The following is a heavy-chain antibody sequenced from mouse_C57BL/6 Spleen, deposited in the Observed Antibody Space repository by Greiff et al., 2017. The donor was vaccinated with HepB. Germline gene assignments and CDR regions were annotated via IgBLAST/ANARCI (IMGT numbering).Heavy chain of an antibody. Sequence: VQLKESGGGLVKPGGSLKLSCAASGFTFSDYGMHWVRQAPEKGLEWVAYISSGSSTIYYADTVKGRFTISRDNAKNTLFLQMTSLRSEDTAMYYCARREEDYDYDVSAWFAYWGQGTLVTVSA. CDR3: ARREEDYDYDVSAWFAY. J-gene: IGHJ3*01. CDR1: GFTFSDYG. D-gene: IGHD2-4*01. CDR2: ISSGSSTI. V-gene: IGHV5-17*01.